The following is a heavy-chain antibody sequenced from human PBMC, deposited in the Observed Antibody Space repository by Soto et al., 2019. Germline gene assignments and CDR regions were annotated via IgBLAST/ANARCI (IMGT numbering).Heavy chain of an antibody. V-gene: IGHV4-59*01. Sequence: SETLSLTCTVSGCSISSYYWSWIRQPPGKGLEWIGYIYYSGSTNYNPSLKSRVTISVGTSKNQFSLKLSSVTAADTAVYYCARGRDFDYWGQGTLVTVSS. CDR1: GCSISSYY. J-gene: IGHJ4*02. CDR2: IYYSGST. CDR3: ARGRDFDY.